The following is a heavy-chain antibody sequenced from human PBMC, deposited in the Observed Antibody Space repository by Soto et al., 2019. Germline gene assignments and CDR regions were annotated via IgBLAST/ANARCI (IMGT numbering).Heavy chain of an antibody. V-gene: IGHV4-39*01. J-gene: IGHJ4*02. Sequence: SETLSLTCTVSGGSISSSSYYWGWIRQPPGKGLEWIGSIYYSGSTYYNPSLKSRVTISVDTSKNQFSLKLSSVTAADTAVYYCARYTIIAAAGGFDYWGQGTLVTVSS. CDR2: IYYSGST. D-gene: IGHD6-13*01. CDR1: GGSISSSSYY. CDR3: ARYTIIAAAGGFDY.